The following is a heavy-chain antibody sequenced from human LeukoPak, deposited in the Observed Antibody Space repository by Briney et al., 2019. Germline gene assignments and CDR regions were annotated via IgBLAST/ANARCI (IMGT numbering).Heavy chain of an antibody. CDR3: ASGYSSGSYDY. J-gene: IGHJ4*02. V-gene: IGHV3-11*01. CDR2: ISSSGSTI. Sequence: GGSLRLSCAASGFTFSDYYMSWIRQAPGKGLEWVSYISSSGSTIYYADSVKGRFTISRDKAKNSLYLQMNSLRAEDTAVYYCASGYSSGSYDYWGQGTLVTVSS. D-gene: IGHD6-19*01. CDR1: GFTFSDYY.